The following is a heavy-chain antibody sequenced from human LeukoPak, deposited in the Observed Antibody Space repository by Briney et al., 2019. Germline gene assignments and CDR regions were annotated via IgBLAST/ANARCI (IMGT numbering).Heavy chain of an antibody. D-gene: IGHD6-19*01. V-gene: IGHV4-4*02. J-gene: IGHJ3*02. Sequence: SGTLSLTCAVSGRSISSSNWWSWVRQPPGQGLEWIGEIYHSGSTNYNPSLKSRVTISVDKSKNQFSLKLSSVTAADTAVYYCARAGYSSGWSGAVDIWGQGTMVTVSS. CDR1: GRSISSSNW. CDR3: ARAGYSSGWSGAVDI. CDR2: IYHSGST.